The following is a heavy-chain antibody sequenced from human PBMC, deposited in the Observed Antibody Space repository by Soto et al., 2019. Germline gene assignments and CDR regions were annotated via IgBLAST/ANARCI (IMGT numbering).Heavy chain of an antibody. CDR2: IYYSGST. J-gene: IGHJ1*01. CDR3: ALGYYYGSGKCLKP. CDR1: GGSISSGGYY. Sequence: QVQLQESGPGLVKPSQTLSLTCTVSGGSISSGGYYWSWIRQHPGKGLEWIGYIYYSGSTYSNPALERRVTISVDTSRNHVSLKLSSVPAADTAVYYCALGYYYGSGKCLKPWGQGTLVTVSS. V-gene: IGHV4-31*03. D-gene: IGHD3-10*01.